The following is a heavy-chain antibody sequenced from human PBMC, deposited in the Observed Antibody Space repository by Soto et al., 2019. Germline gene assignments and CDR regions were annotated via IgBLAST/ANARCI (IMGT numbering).Heavy chain of an antibody. Sequence: QVPLVQSGSEVNKPGSSVTVSCNASGGTFISYAIHWVRQAPGQGLEWMGGIIPMYGPAKYAQRFQGRVTITADESTTTVYMELTSLTSQDTAVYYCARVTSMVRGVIDNWFDPWGHGTLVTVSS. D-gene: IGHD3-10*01. J-gene: IGHJ5*02. CDR2: IIPMYGPA. CDR3: ARVTSMVRGVIDNWFDP. V-gene: IGHV1-69*01. CDR1: GGTFISYA.